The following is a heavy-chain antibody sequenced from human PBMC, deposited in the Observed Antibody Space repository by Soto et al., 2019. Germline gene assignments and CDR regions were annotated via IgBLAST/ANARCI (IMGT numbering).Heavy chain of an antibody. J-gene: IGHJ4*02. Sequence: QVQLVQSGAEVKKPGSSGKVSCKASGGTFSSYAISWVRQAPGQGLEWMGGIIPIFGTANYAQKIQGRVRITADDSTSTAYMELSRLRAEDTAVYYCAISYSGSYMGRYYFDYWGQGTLVTVSS. CDR2: IIPIFGTA. D-gene: IGHD1-26*01. V-gene: IGHV1-69*01. CDR3: AISYSGSYMGRYYFDY. CDR1: GGTFSSYA.